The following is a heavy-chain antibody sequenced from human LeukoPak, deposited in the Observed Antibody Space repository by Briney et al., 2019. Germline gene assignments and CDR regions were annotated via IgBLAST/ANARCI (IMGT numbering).Heavy chain of an antibody. V-gene: IGHV3-48*03. Sequence: GGSLRLSCAASGFTFSSCEMNWVRQAPGKGLEWASYISSSGSTIYYADSVKGRFTISRDNAKNSLYLQMNSLRAEDTAVYYCARDQDYGDGFWFDPWGQGTLVTVSS. D-gene: IGHD4-17*01. CDR1: GFTFSSCE. J-gene: IGHJ5*02. CDR3: ARDQDYGDGFWFDP. CDR2: ISSSGSTI.